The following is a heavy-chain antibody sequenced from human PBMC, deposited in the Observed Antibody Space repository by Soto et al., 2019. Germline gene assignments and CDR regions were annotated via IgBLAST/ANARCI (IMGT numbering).Heavy chain of an antibody. J-gene: IGHJ6*01. Sequence: GGALRLSCAASGFTFSSYGMHWVRQAPGKGLEWVAVISYDGSNKYYADSVKGRFTISRDNSKNTLYLQMNSLRAEDTAVYYCAKDHSLSGYSGSWLPSYYYGIDVWGQGTTVNVS. V-gene: IGHV3-30*18. CDR3: AKDHSLSGYSGSWLPSYYYGIDV. CDR1: GFTFSSYG. D-gene: IGHD6-13*01. CDR2: ISYDGSNK.